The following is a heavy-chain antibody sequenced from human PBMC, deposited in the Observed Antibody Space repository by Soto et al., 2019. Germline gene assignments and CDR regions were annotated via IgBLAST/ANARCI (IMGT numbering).Heavy chain of an antibody. J-gene: IGHJ3*02. CDR1: EFTFSSYA. CDR3: AKDRGRGLYSGTYSAFDI. Sequence: GGSLRLSCAASEFTFSSYAMSWVRQAPGKGLEWVSAISGSGDSTYYADSVKGRFTISRDNSKNTLYLQMNSLRADDTAVYYCAKDRGRGLYSGTYSAFDIWGQGTMVTVSS. CDR2: ISGSGDST. V-gene: IGHV3-23*01. D-gene: IGHD1-26*01.